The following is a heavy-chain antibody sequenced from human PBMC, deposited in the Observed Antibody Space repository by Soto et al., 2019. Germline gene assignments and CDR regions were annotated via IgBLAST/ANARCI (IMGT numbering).Heavy chain of an antibody. D-gene: IGHD3-22*01. CDR2: ISAYNGNT. CDR3: ARGLGYDSSGYRHDAFDI. Sequence: GASVKVSCKASGYTFTSYGISWVRQAPGQGLEWMGWISAYNGNTNYAQKLQGRVTMTTDTSTSTAYMELRSLRSDDTAVYYCARGLGYDSSGYRHDAFDIWGQGTMVTVS. J-gene: IGHJ3*02. CDR1: GYTFTSYG. V-gene: IGHV1-18*01.